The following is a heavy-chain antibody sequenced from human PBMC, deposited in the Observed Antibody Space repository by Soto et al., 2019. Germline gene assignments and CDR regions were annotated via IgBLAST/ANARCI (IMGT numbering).Heavy chain of an antibody. D-gene: IGHD3-10*01. J-gene: IGHJ6*02. CDR3: ARDRSSSYSYAMDL. Sequence: QVHLVESGGGVVQPGGSLTLSCSVSDFAFRLHGIHWVRHTPGKGLEWVAMIWHDGTREYFRDSVRGRFTISRDSAKNKVYLQMNNLRGDDSALYFCARDRSSSYSYAMDLWGQGTTVTVSS. CDR1: DFAFRLHG. CDR2: IWHDGTRE. V-gene: IGHV3-33*01.